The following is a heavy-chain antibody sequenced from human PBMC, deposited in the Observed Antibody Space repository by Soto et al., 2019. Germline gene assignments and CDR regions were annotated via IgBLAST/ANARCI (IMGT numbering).Heavy chain of an antibody. Sequence: EVQLVESGGGLVQPGGSLRLSCAVSGFTFSSYWMSWVRQAPGKGLEWVANIKQDGSEKYYVDSVKGRLTISRDNDKNSLFRQMNGLRAEDTAVYYCARGGGNLRVGYFDLWGRGTLVTVSS. CDR2: IKQDGSEK. J-gene: IGHJ2*01. CDR3: ARGGGNLRVGYFDL. D-gene: IGHD1-7*01. V-gene: IGHV3-7*04. CDR1: GFTFSSYW.